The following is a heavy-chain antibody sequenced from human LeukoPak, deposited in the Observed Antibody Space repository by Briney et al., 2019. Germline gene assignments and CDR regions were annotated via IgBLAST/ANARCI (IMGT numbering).Heavy chain of an antibody. J-gene: IGHJ6*02. D-gene: IGHD2-15*01. Sequence: GGSLRLSCAASGFMFSTYWMTWVRQAPGKGPEWVANIKPDGSETYYVDAVKGRFTISRDNSKNTLYLQMNSLRAEDTAVYYCAKDLGGKPYYYYGMDVWGQGTTVTVSS. CDR3: AKDLGGKPYYYYGMDV. V-gene: IGHV3-7*03. CDR1: GFMFSTYW. CDR2: IKPDGSET.